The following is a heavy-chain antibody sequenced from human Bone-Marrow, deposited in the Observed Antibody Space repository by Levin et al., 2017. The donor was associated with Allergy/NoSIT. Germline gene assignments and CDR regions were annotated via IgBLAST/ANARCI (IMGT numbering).Heavy chain of an antibody. D-gene: IGHD3-10*01. Sequence: SQTLSLTCAVYGGSFSGYYWSWIRQPPGTGLEWIGEINHSGSTNYNPSLKSRVTISVDTSKSQFSLKLNSVTAADTAVYYCARWGYYGSGSGTNWFDPWGQGTLVTVSS. CDR1: GGSFSGYY. CDR2: INHSGST. J-gene: IGHJ5*02. V-gene: IGHV4-34*01. CDR3: ARWGYYGSGSGTNWFDP.